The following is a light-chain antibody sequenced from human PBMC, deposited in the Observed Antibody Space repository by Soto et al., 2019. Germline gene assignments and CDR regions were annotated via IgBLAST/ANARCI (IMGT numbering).Light chain of an antibody. CDR2: TND. Sequence: QSVLTQPPSTSGTPGQRVTISCSGSSTIVGVNPVNWYQQFPGTAPRLLIYTNDQRPSGVPGRFSGSKSGTTASLDISGLQSDDEADYYCAAWDDSLYGLVFGGGTQLTVL. CDR1: STIVGVNP. J-gene: IGLJ2*01. CDR3: AAWDDSLYGLV. V-gene: IGLV1-44*01.